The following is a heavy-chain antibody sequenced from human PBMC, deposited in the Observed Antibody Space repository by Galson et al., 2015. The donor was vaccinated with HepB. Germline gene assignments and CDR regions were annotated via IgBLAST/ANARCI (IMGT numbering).Heavy chain of an antibody. CDR2: VKSKSEGGTP. CDR3: ATDRDPARPSYWASQWGVSSPNTGFSRLDY. J-gene: IGHJ4*02. Sequence: SLRLSCAASGFTFSSVWMHWVRQAPGKGLEWVGRVKSKSEGGTPDYAAPVRDRFTMLRDDSINTVYLQMNSLKSEDTAVYYCATDRDPARPSYWASQWGVSSPNTGFSRLDYWGQGTLVTVSS. V-gene: IGHV3-15*07. CDR1: GFTFSSVW. D-gene: IGHD2-8*02.